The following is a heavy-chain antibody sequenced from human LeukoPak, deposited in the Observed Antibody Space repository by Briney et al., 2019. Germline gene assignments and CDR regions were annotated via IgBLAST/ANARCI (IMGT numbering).Heavy chain of an antibody. CDR2: INHSGST. CDR1: GGSFSGYY. J-gene: IGHJ6*03. CDR3: ARLGYDILTGYYKGAYYYYMDV. V-gene: IGHV4-34*01. Sequence: SETLSLTCAVYGGSFSGYYWSWIRQPPGKGLEWIGEINHSGSTNYNPSLKSRVTISVDTSKNQFSLKLSSVTAADTAVYYCARLGYDILTGYYKGAYYYYMDVWGKGTTVTISS. D-gene: IGHD3-9*01.